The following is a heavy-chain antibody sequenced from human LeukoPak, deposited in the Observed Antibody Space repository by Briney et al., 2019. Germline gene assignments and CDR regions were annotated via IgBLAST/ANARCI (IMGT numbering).Heavy chain of an antibody. CDR3: AGDRQQWLAQGFDP. Sequence: GGSLRHSCAASGFTFSSYSMNWVRQAPGKGLEWVSSISSSSSYIYYADSVKGRFTISRDNAENSLYLQMNSLRAEDTAVYYCAGDRQQWLAQGFDPWGQGTLVTVSS. D-gene: IGHD6-19*01. CDR1: GFTFSSYS. CDR2: ISSSSSYI. V-gene: IGHV3-21*01. J-gene: IGHJ5*02.